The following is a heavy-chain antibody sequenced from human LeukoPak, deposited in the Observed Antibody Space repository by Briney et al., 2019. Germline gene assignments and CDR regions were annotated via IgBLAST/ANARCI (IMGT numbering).Heavy chain of an antibody. J-gene: IGHJ4*02. V-gene: IGHV1-18*01. D-gene: IGHD6-13*01. Sequence: ASVKVSCKASGYTFTSYGISWVRQAPGQGLEWMGGISAYNGNTNYAQKLQGRVTMTTDTSTSTAYMELRSLRSDDTAVYYCARERYGSSWYLFDYWGQGTLVTVSS. CDR2: ISAYNGNT. CDR3: ARERYGSSWYLFDY. CDR1: GYTFTSYG.